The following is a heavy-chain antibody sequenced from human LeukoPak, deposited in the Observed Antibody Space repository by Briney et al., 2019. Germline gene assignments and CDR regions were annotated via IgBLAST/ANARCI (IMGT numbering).Heavy chain of an antibody. CDR2: ISYDGSNK. D-gene: IGHD2-15*01. V-gene: IGHV3-30-3*01. J-gene: IGHJ4*02. CDR3: ARDRIVVVVAAPLY. CDR1: GFTFSSYA. Sequence: PGRSLRLSCAASGFTFSSYAMHWVRQAPGKGLEWVAVISYDGSNKYYADSVKGRFTISRDNSKNTLYLRMNSLRAEDTAVYYCARDRIVVVVAAPLYWGQGTLVTVSS.